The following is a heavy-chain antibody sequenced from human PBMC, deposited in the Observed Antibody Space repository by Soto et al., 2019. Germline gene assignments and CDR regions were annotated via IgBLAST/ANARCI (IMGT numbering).Heavy chain of an antibody. CDR1: GFTFSSYW. CDR2: IKQDGSEK. V-gene: IGHV3-7*01. CDR3: ARSIAARLNWFVP. Sequence: EVQLVESGGGLVQPGGSLRLSCAASGFTFSSYWMSWVRQAPGKGLEWVANIKQDGSEKYYVDSVKGRFTISSDNAKNSLYLQMNSLRAEDTAGYYCARSIAARLNWFVPWGQGTLVTVSS. D-gene: IGHD6-6*01. J-gene: IGHJ5*02.